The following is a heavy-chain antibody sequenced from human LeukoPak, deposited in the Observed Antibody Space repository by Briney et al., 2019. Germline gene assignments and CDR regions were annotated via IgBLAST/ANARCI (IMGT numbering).Heavy chain of an antibody. V-gene: IGHV3-48*01. J-gene: IGHJ4*02. D-gene: IGHD6-13*01. CDR3: AKDLTGIAAAGVDY. Sequence: PGGSLRLSCAASGVTFSSYSMNWVRQAPGKGLEWVSYISSSSTITYYADSVKGRFTISRDNAKNSLYLQMNSLRAEDTALYYCAKDLTGIAAAGVDYWGQGTLVTVSS. CDR2: ISSSSTIT. CDR1: GVTFSSYS.